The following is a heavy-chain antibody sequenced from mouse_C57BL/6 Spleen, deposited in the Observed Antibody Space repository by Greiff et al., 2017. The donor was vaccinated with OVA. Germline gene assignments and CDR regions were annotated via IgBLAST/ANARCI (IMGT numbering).Heavy chain of an antibody. J-gene: IGHJ2*01. CDR1: GYTFTDYE. CDR2: IDPETGGT. Sequence: QVQLQQSGAELVRPGASVTLSCKASGYTFTDYEMHWVKQTPVHGLEWIGAIDPETGGTAYNQKFKGKAILTADKSSTTAYMELRSLTSEDSAVYYCTRLYYGSSWGYWGQGTTLTVSS. CDR3: TRLYYGSSWGY. D-gene: IGHD1-1*01. V-gene: IGHV1-15*01.